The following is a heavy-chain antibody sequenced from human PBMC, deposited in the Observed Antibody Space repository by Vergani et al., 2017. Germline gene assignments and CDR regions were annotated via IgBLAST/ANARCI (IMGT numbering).Heavy chain of an antibody. CDR2: ISYDGSNK. J-gene: IGHJ4*02. D-gene: IGHD3-22*01. V-gene: IGHV3-30*19. Sequence: QVQLVESGGGVVQPGGSLRLSCAASGFTFSSYGMHWVRQAPGKGLEWVAVISYDGSNKYYADPVKGRFTISRDNSKNTLYLQMNSLRAEDTAVYYCATNIYDSSGYSFDYWGQGTLVTVSS. CDR3: ATNIYDSSGYSFDY. CDR1: GFTFSSYG.